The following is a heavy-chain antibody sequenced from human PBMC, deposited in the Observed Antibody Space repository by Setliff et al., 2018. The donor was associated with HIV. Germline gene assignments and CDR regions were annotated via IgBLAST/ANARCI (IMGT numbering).Heavy chain of an antibody. CDR1: GDSITGHY. J-gene: IGHJ5*02. D-gene: IGHD1-26*01. CDR2: ISHSGNT. CDR3: ARSTVGAGTSFP. V-gene: IGHV4-59*11. Sequence: SETLSLTCTVSGDSITGHYWNWIRQPPGKGLEWIGCISHSGNTNFNPSLNSRVTISVDTSKNQFSLRLTSVTAADTAIYYCARSTVGAGTSFPWGRGILVTVSS.